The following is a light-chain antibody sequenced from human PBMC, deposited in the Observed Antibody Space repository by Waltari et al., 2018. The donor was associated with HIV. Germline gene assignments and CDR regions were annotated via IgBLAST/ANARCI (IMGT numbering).Light chain of an antibody. CDR1: SSNIGAGYD. CDR2: GNI. J-gene: IGLJ2*01. CDR3: QSYDVSLSGSI. V-gene: IGLV1-40*01. Sequence: QSVLTQPPSVSGAPGQRVTISCTGSSSNIGAGYDVHWYQQLPGTAPKLPINGNINRPSVFSDRFSDFKSGTSASLAITGLQTEDEADYYCQSYDVSLSGSIFGGGTKLTVL.